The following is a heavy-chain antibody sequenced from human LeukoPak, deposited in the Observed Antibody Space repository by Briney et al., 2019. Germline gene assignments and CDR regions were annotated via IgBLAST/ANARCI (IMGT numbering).Heavy chain of an antibody. D-gene: IGHD6-13*01. V-gene: IGHV4-59*01. CDR2: IYYSGAT. J-gene: IGHJ4*02. Sequence: SETLSLTCTVSGGSISTYYWTWIRQPPGKGLEWIGYIYYSGATNYNPSLKSRVTISVDTSKNQFSLKLSSVTAADTAVYYCARGVYIAAAQYGFWGQGTLVTVSS. CDR3: ARGVYIAAAQYGF. CDR1: GGSISTYY.